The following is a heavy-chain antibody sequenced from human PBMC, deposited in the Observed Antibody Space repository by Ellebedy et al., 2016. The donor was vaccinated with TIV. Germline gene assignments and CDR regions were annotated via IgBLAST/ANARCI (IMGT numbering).Heavy chain of an antibody. V-gene: IGHV1-18*04. CDR1: GHTFISDG. CDR2: INTYNGNT. Sequence: AASVTVSCKASGHTFISDGFGWVRQAPGQGLEWMGWINTYNGNTNYAKSFQGSVTLTTDTSTNTAYLDLRSLRPDDTAVYYCARGITGPVDLGYWGQGTLVTVSS. J-gene: IGHJ4*02. D-gene: IGHD1-1*01. CDR3: ARGITGPVDLGY.